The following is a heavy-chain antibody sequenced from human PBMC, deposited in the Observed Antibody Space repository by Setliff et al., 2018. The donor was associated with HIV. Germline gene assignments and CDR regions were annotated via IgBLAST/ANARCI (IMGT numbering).Heavy chain of an antibody. V-gene: IGHV4-59*11. D-gene: IGHD3-3*01. CDR1: GGSISSHY. J-gene: IGHJ4*02. Sequence: SETLSLTCTVSGGSISSHYWSWIRQPPGKGLEWIGYIYYSGSTNYNPSLKSRVTISVDTSKNQFSLKLSSVTAADTAVYYCARGVVISYYFDYWGQGTLVTVSS. CDR3: ARGVVISYYFDY. CDR2: IYYSGST.